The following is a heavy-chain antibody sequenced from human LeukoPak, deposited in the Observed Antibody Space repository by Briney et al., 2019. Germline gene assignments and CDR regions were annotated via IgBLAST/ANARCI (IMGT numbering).Heavy chain of an antibody. V-gene: IGHV3-30*18. CDR1: GFTFSSYG. J-gene: IGHJ6*02. CDR2: ISYDGSNK. CDR3: AKEGVYHYYGMDV. Sequence: PGGSLRLSCAASGFTFSSYGMHWVRQAPGKGLEWVAVISYDGSNKYYADSVKGRFTISRDNSKNTLYLQMNSLRAEDTAVYYCAKEGVYHYYGMDVWGQGTTVTVSS.